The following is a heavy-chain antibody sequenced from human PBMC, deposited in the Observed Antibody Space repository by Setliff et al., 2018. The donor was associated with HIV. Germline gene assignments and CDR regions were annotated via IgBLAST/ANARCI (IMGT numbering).Heavy chain of an antibody. CDR3: ASPLFAYGPLAY. CDR1: GGSISSDPYY. CDR2: MSTSGSS. J-gene: IGHJ4*02. Sequence: SETLSLTCTVSGGSISSDPYYWGWIRQPPGKGLEWIGSMSTSGSSFYDPSLKSRVTISVEPSKNQFSLQLFSVTAADTAVYHCASPLFAYGPLAYWGQGTLVTVSS. V-gene: IGHV4-39*07. D-gene: IGHD3-16*01.